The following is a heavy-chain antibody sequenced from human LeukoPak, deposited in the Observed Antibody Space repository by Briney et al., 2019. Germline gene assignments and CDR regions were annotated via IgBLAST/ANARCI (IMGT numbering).Heavy chain of an antibody. CDR3: ARDLPPIWYDSSGYFWFDP. D-gene: IGHD3-22*01. CDR1: GLSVSSYW. V-gene: IGHV3-7*03. CDR2: IKRDGSEK. Sequence: GGSLRLSWAAAGLSVSSYWMSWVRQAPGKGLEWVANIKRDGSEKYYVDSVKGRFTVSRDNAKNSLYLQMNSLRAEDTAVYYCARDLPPIWYDSSGYFWFDPWGQGTLVTVSS. J-gene: IGHJ5*02.